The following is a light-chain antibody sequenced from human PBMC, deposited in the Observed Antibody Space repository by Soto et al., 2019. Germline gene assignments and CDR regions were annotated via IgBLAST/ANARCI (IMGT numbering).Light chain of an antibody. J-gene: IGKJ1*01. Sequence: EIVLTQSPGTLSLSPGERATLSCRASQSVSSSYIDWYQQKPGQAPRLLIYGASNMATGIPDRFSGSGSGTDFTLTISRLEPEAFAVYYCQQYGTSGTFGQGTKVELK. V-gene: IGKV3-20*01. CDR1: QSVSSSY. CDR2: GAS. CDR3: QQYGTSGT.